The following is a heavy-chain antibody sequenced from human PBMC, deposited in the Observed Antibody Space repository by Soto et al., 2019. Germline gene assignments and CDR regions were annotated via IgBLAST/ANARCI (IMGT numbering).Heavy chain of an antibody. CDR1: GGSISSYY. D-gene: IGHD4-4*01. CDR3: ARGRDGYSHFDY. Sequence: QVQLQESGPGLVKPSETLSLTCTVSGGSISSYYWSWIRQPPGKGLEWIGYIYYSGSTNYNPSLKSRVTISVDTSNNQFSLKLSSVTAADTAVYYCARGRDGYSHFDYWGQGTLVTVSS. J-gene: IGHJ4*02. V-gene: IGHV4-59*01. CDR2: IYYSGST.